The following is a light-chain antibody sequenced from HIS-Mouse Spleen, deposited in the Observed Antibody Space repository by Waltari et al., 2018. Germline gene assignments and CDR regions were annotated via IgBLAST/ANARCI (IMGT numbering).Light chain of an antibody. CDR1: AFPKKY. J-gene: IGLJ2*01. CDR3: YSTDSSGNHRV. CDR2: EDR. Sequence: SYVLTPPPSVSVSPGQTARLTCSGDAFPKKYSDWYQQKSGQAPGLVIYEDRKRPSGVPERFSGSSSGTMATLTVSGAQVEDETDYYCYSTDSSGNHRVFGGGNKLNVL. V-gene: IGLV3-10*01.